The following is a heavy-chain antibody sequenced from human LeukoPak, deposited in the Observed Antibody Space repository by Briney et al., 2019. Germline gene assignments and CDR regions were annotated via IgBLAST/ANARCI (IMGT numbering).Heavy chain of an antibody. J-gene: IGHJ4*02. CDR1: AYG. CDR2: IYYDGRNI. V-gene: IGHV3-33*01. D-gene: IGHD1-1*01. Sequence: PGGSLRLSCAASAYGMHWVRQAPGKGLGWGAFIYYDGRNIYYADYVKGRFTISRDISKNTLYLQMDSLRAEDTAIYYCARDWKTNSFDYWGQGTLVTVSS. CDR3: ARDWKTNSFDY.